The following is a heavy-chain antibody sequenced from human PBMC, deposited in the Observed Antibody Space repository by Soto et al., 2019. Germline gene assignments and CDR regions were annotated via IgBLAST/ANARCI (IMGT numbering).Heavy chain of an antibody. D-gene: IGHD3-10*01. CDR1: GGSISSYY. V-gene: IGHV4-59*01. Sequence: SETLSLTCAVSGGSISSYYWSWIRQPPGKGLEWIGYIYNSGNTNYNPSLKSPVTISVDTSKNQFSLKLTSVTAADTAVYYCARAAGFGEIFFDYWGQGILVTVSS. CDR2: IYNSGNT. CDR3: ARAAGFGEIFFDY. J-gene: IGHJ4*02.